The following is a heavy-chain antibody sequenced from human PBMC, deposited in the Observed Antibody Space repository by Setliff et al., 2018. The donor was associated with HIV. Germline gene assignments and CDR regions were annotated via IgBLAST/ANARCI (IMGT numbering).Heavy chain of an antibody. V-gene: IGHV3-21*01. CDR3: AKMHTAMDPDTFDI. D-gene: IGHD5-18*01. Sequence: GGSLRLSCAASGFTFSSYSMNWVRQAPGKGLEWVSSISSSSSNKYYAESVKGRFTISRDNSKNTMFLQMNSLRVEDTAIYYCAKMHTAMDPDTFDIWGQGTMVTVSS. CDR2: ISSSSSNK. J-gene: IGHJ3*02. CDR1: GFTFSSYS.